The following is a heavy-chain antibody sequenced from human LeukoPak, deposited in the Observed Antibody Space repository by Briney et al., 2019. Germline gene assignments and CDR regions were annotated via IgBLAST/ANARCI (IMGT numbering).Heavy chain of an antibody. CDR1: GFTFSSYG. CDR2: IWYDGSNK. V-gene: IGHV3-33*01. D-gene: IGHD3-10*01. Sequence: PGGSLRLSCVASGFTFSSYGMHWVRQAPGKGLEWVAVIWYDGSNKYYADSVKGRFTISRDNSKNTLYLQMNRLRAEDTAVYYCARESRVYGSGSYYQDWGQGTLVTVSS. J-gene: IGHJ4*02. CDR3: ARESRVYGSGSYYQD.